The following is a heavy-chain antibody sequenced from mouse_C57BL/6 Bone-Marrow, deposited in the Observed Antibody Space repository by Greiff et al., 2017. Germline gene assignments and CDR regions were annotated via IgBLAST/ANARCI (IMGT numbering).Heavy chain of an antibody. Sequence: QVQLKQSGPELVKPGASVKISCKASGYAFSSSWMNWVKQRPGKGLEWIGRIYPGDGDTNYNGKFKGKATLTADKSSSTAYMQLSSLTSEDSAVYFCARSRVPVEYFDYWGQGTTLTVSS. D-gene: IGHD1-1*01. CDR2: IYPGDGDT. J-gene: IGHJ2*01. CDR3: ARSRVPVEYFDY. V-gene: IGHV1-82*01. CDR1: GYAFSSSW.